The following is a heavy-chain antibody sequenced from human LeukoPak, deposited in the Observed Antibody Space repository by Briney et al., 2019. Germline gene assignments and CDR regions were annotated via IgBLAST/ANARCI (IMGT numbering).Heavy chain of an antibody. CDR3: ARANFKGLTYYYDSSGYSD. D-gene: IGHD3-22*01. V-gene: IGHV1-69*05. J-gene: IGHJ4*02. Sequence: SVKVSCKASGGTFSSYAISWVRQAPGQGLEWMGRIIPIFGTANYAQKFQGRVTITTDESTSTAYMELGSLRSEDTAVYYCARANFKGLTYYYDSSGYSDWGQGTLVTVSS. CDR1: GGTFSSYA. CDR2: IIPIFGTA.